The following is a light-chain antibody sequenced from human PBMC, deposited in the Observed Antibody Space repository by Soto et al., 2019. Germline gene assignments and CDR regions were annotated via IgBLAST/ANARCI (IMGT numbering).Light chain of an antibody. V-gene: IGKV1-39*01. J-gene: IGKJ5*01. CDR2: AAS. Sequence: DVEMAQSQSSLSSCRGHIFSITGGASESIRIHLNWYQQKPGKAPRLLIYAASRLQSGVPSRFSGTGSGTDFTLTISSLQPEDFAIYYCQQTYGKPLVTFGQVTRLEIK. CDR1: ESIRIH. CDR3: QQTYGKPLVT.